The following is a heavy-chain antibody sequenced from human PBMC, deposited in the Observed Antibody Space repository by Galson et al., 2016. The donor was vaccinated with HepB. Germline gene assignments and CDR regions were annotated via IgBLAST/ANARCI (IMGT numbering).Heavy chain of an antibody. D-gene: IGHD3-3*01. CDR1: GGSLNGFY. V-gene: IGHV4-34*01. J-gene: IGHJ4*02. Sequence: SETLSLTCAVSGGSLNGFYWTWIRQPPGKGLEWIGEIHQSGTTNYNPSLKSRVTISVDTSKNQFSLKLTSVTVADTAVYYCARGSAYYFDFWSGYYHTLDYWGQGTLVTVSS. CDR3: ARGSAYYFDFWSGYYHTLDY. CDR2: IHQSGTT.